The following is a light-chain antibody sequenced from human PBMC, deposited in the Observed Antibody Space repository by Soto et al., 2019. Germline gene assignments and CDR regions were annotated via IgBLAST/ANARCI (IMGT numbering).Light chain of an antibody. CDR2: GAS. CDR1: QSISSN. CDR3: QQYDSWPPWT. V-gene: IGKV3-15*01. Sequence: EVVMTQSPATLSVSPGERATLSCRASQSISSNLAWYQQKPGQAPRRLIYGASTRASGISARFSGSGSGTDFTLTISSLQSEDFAVYYCQQYDSWPPWTFGQGTKVEIK. J-gene: IGKJ1*01.